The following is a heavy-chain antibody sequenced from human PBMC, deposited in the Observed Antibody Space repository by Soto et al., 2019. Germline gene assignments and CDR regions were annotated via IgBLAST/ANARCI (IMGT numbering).Heavy chain of an antibody. CDR3: ATPTARQWLAQFDY. Sequence: GGSLRLSCAASGFTFSSYAMSWVRQAPGKGLEWVSAISGSGGSTYYADSVKGRFTISRDNSKNTLYLQMNSLRAEDTAVYYCATPTARQWLAQFDYWGQGTLVTVSS. V-gene: IGHV3-23*01. CDR2: ISGSGGST. D-gene: IGHD6-19*01. J-gene: IGHJ4*02. CDR1: GFTFSSYA.